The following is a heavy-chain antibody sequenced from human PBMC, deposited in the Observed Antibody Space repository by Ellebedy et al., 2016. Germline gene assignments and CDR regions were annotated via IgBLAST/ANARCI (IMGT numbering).Heavy chain of an antibody. V-gene: IGHV4-30-4*01. J-gene: IGHJ3*02. Sequence: SETLSLTXTVSGGSISSGDYYWSWIRQPPGKGLEWIGYIYYSGSTYYNPSLKSRVTISVDTSKNQFSLKLSSVTAADTAVYYCARDDYGGAFDIWGQGTMVTVSS. CDR3: ARDDYGGAFDI. CDR2: IYYSGST. D-gene: IGHD4-23*01. CDR1: GGSISSGDYY.